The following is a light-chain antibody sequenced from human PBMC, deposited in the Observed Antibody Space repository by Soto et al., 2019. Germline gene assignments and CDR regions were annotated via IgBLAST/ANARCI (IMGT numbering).Light chain of an antibody. J-gene: IGKJ4*01. CDR2: GAS. CDR1: QSVSSN. Sequence: EIVMTQSPATLSVSPGERATLSCRASQSVSSNLAWYQQKPGQAPRLLIYGASTRATGIPARFSGSGSGTDFTLTISSLQSEDVAVYYCQQYNNWSPLTFGGGTKVEIK. V-gene: IGKV3-15*01. CDR3: QQYNNWSPLT.